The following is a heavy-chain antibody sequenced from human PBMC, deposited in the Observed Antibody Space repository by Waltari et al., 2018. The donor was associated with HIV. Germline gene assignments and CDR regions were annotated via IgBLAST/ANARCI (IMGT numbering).Heavy chain of an antibody. Sequence: VETGGGLFRFGESLRLSCDISGFDISNTFITWVRQAPGERPEWLSVIYTDGSTHYADSVKGRFTISRDSPNKRLYLRMTSLIVEDTATYYCTKGVRYFDPWGQGTHVIVS. D-gene: IGHD3-10*02. CDR1: GFDISNTF. V-gene: IGHV3-53*02. J-gene: IGHJ5*02. CDR3: TKGVRYFDP. CDR2: IYTDGST.